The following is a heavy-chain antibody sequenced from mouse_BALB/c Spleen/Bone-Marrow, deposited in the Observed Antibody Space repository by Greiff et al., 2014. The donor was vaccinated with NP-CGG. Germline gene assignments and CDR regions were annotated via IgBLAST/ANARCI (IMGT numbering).Heavy chain of an antibody. J-gene: IGHJ2*01. CDR3: NALGDYDFDYFDY. CDR1: GFNIKDYY. CDR2: IGPENGDT. Sequence: VHVKQSGAELVRSGASVKLSCTASGFNIKDYYMHWVKQRPEQGLEWIGWIGPENGDTEYAPKFPGKATMTEDTYSNTAYLQLSSLTSEDTAVYYCNALGDYDFDYFDYWGQGTTLTVSS. D-gene: IGHD2-4*01. V-gene: IGHV14-4*02.